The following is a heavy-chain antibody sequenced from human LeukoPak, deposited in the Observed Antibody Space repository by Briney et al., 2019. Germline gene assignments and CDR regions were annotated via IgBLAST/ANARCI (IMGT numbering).Heavy chain of an antibody. D-gene: IGHD5-24*01. V-gene: IGHV3-7*01. CDR3: ARLLGTATTYDY. CDR2: INTDGSQK. J-gene: IGHJ4*02. Sequence: GGSLTLSCEASGFTFSTHWMSWVRQAPGKGLEWVASINTDGSQKYYLDSVKGRFTISRDNTKNSLYLQMYSLGAEDTAVYYCARLLGTATTYDYWGQGTLVTVSS. CDR1: GFTFSTHW.